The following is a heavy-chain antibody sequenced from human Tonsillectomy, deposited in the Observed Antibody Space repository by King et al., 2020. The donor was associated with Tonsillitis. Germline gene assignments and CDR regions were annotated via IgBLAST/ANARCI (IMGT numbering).Heavy chain of an antibody. CDR3: ARLVIFGVIRD. Sequence: QLQESGPGLVKPSETLSLTCSVSGGSISSSSYYWGWILQPPGKGLEWIGGIYYSGSTYYNPSLESRVTISVDTSNNQFSLKLSSGTAADTAVYYCARLVIFGVIRDWGQGTLVTVSS. CDR1: GGSISSSSYY. V-gene: IGHV4-39*01. CDR2: IYYSGST. D-gene: IGHD3-3*01. J-gene: IGHJ4*02.